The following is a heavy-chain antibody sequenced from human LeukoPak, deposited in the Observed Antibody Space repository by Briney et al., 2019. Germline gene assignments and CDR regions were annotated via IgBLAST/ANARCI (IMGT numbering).Heavy chain of an antibody. J-gene: IGHJ6*02. CDR2: INPNSGGT. D-gene: IGHD6-19*01. V-gene: IGHV1-2*02. CDR3: ARAQQWLVPYYGMDV. CDR1: GYTFTGYY. Sequence: ASVKVSCKASGYTFTGYYMHWVRQAPGQGLEWMGWINPNSGGTNYAQKFQGRVTMTRDTSISTAYMELSRLRSDDTAVYYCARAQQWLVPYYGMDVWGQGTTVTVSS.